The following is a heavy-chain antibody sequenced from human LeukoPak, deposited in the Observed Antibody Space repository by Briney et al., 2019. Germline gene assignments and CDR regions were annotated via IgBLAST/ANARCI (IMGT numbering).Heavy chain of an antibody. J-gene: IGHJ6*03. D-gene: IGHD2-15*01. CDR2: IYTSGST. V-gene: IGHV4-4*07. Sequence: SETLSLTCTVSGGSISGYYWSWIRQPAGKGLEWIGRIYTSGSTNYNPSLKSRVTISLDRSKNQFSLRLSSVTAADTAVYYCARGVYGSGDTCYYYYYYMDVWGKGTTVTVSS. CDR3: ARGVYGSGDTCYYYYYYMDV. CDR1: GGSISGYY.